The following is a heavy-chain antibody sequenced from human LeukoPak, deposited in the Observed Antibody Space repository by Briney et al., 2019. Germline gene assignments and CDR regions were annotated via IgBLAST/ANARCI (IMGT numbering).Heavy chain of an antibody. D-gene: IGHD6-19*01. J-gene: IGHJ4*02. CDR2: INPNSGGT. Sequence: EASVKVSCKASGYTFTSYGISWVRQAHGQGLEWMGWINPNSGGTNYAQKFQGRVTMTRDTSISTAYMELSRLRSDDTAVYYCARDTLDSSGWYNWGQGTLVTVSS. CDR1: GYTFTSYG. V-gene: IGHV1-2*02. CDR3: ARDTLDSSGWYN.